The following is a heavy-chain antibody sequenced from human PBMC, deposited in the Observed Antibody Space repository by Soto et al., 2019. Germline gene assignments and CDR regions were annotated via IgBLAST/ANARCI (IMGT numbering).Heavy chain of an antibody. CDR2: INDGNGKT. Sequence: KVSCQASGYTFASYAIHWVRQAPGQRLEWMGWINDGNGKTKYSQKFQGRVTITRDTSASTAYMEMSSMRSEDKAVYYCARDEGGKYGMDVWGQGTTATVSS. D-gene: IGHD3-16*01. CDR3: ARDEGGKYGMDV. J-gene: IGHJ6*02. V-gene: IGHV1-3*01. CDR1: GYTFASYA.